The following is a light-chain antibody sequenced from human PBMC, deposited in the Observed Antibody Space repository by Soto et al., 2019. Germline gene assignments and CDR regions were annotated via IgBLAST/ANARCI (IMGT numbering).Light chain of an antibody. V-gene: IGKV1-9*01. CDR3: QQHHDFPYT. CDR2: AAS. Sequence: DIQLTQSPSFLSASVGDRVTITCRASQGISSYLAWYQQKPGKAPKLLIYAASTLQSGVPSRFSGSGSGTEFTLTISSLQPEDFATYFCQQHHDFPYTFGQGTKLDIK. J-gene: IGKJ2*01. CDR1: QGISSY.